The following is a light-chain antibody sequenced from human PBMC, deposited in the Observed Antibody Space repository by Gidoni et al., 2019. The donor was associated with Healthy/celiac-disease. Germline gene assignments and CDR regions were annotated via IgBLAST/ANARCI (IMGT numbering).Light chain of an antibody. J-gene: IGLJ2*01. CDR3: AAWDDSLNVVV. V-gene: IGLV1-44*01. CDR1: SSNIGSNT. CDR2: SNN. Sequence: QSVLTQPPSASGTPGQRVTISCSGSSSNIGSNTVNWYQQLPGTAPKLLIYSNNQRHSGFPDRFSGSKSGTSASLAISGLQSEDEADYYCAAWDDSLNVVVFGGGTKLTVL.